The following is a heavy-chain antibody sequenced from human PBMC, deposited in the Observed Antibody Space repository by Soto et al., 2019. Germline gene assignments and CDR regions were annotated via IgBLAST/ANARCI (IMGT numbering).Heavy chain of an antibody. J-gene: IGHJ4*02. CDR2: ISYDGSNK. Sequence: QVQLVESGGGVVQPGRSLRLSCAASGFTFSSYAMHWVRQAPGKGLEWVAVISYDGSNKYYADSVKGRFTISRDNSKNTLYLQMNSLRAEDTAVYYCARPRPSIAAAAFDYWGQGTLVTVSS. D-gene: IGHD6-13*01. CDR1: GFTFSSYA. V-gene: IGHV3-30-3*01. CDR3: ARPRPSIAAAAFDY.